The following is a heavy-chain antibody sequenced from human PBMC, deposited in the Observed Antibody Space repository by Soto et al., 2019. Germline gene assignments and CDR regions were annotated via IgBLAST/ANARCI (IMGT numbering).Heavy chain of an antibody. CDR1: GGSISSGGYY. CDR2: IYYSGST. D-gene: IGHD2-15*01. J-gene: IGHJ6*02. CDR3: AREVVVVAATLGPLGMDV. Sequence: SETLSLTCTVSGGSISSGGYYWSWIRQHPGKGLEWIGYIYYSGSTYYNPSLKSRVTTSVDTSKNQFSLKLSSVTAADTAVYYCAREVVVVAATLGPLGMDVWGQGTTVTVSS. V-gene: IGHV4-31*03.